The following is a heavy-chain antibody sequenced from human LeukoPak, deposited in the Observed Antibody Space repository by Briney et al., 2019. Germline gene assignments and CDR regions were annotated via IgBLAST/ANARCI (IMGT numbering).Heavy chain of an antibody. J-gene: IGHJ4*02. D-gene: IGHD3-10*01. CDR2: ISTTGTT. Sequence: SETLSLTCTVSGGSINSYSWGWVRQPAGKGLEWIGRISTTGTTNYSPSLKSRLTMSLDTSKNQFALKLRAVTAADTAVYYCGRQGYTASYYFVDYWSQGTLVTVSS. CDR1: GGSINSYS. V-gene: IGHV4-4*07. CDR3: GRQGYTASYYFVDY.